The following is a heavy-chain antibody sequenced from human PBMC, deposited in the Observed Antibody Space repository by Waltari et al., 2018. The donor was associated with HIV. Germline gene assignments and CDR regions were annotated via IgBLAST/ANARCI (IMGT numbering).Heavy chain of an antibody. CDR3: VKSVDYFRFDV. J-gene: IGHJ4*02. CDR2: VAGTPGHA. V-gene: IGHV3-48*04. D-gene: IGHD4-17*01. CDR1: AVTFTTPG. Sequence: EVELVGSGGGLVHPGGSLRLSCVGSAVTFTTPGLNWVRQAPGKGLEWVSFVAGTPGHAYYADSVKGRFTISGDNAQNSAFLQMNSLRVEDTAIYYCVKSVDYFRFDVWDQGTLVTVSS.